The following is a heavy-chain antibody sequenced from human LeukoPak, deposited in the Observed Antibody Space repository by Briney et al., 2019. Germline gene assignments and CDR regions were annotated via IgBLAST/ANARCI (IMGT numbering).Heavy chain of an antibody. J-gene: IGHJ6*02. D-gene: IGHD2-15*01. CDR1: GYTLTELF. V-gene: IGHV1-24*01. CDR3: ATMSGNVVVVAARRYYYYYGMDV. CDR2: FDPEDCET. Sequence: ASVTVSCKVSGYTLTELFMHWVRPPPGKGREWMGGFDPEDCETLYAQKFQGRVTMTEDTSTDTAYMELSSLRSEDTAVYYCATMSGNVVVVAARRYYYYYGMDVWGQGTTVTVSS.